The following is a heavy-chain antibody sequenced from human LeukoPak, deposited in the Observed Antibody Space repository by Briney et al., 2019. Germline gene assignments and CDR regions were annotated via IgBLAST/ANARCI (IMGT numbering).Heavy chain of an antibody. CDR1: GYTFTGYY. V-gene: IGHV1-2*06. J-gene: IGHJ2*01. Sequence: ASVKVSCKASGYTFTGYYMHWVRQAPGQGLEWMGRINPNSGGTNYAQKFQGRVTITRDTSISTAYMELSRLRSDDTAVYYCAREAVAGKSYWYFDLWGRGTLVTVSS. CDR2: INPNSGGT. D-gene: IGHD6-19*01. CDR3: AREAVAGKSYWYFDL.